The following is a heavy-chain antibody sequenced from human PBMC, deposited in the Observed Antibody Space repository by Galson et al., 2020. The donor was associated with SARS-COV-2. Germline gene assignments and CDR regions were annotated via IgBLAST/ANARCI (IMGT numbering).Heavy chain of an antibody. J-gene: IGHJ4*02. CDR2: IYYSGST. CDR3: ARLLYDSSGYHTPLFDY. CDR1: GGSISSYY. V-gene: IGHV4-59*08. D-gene: IGHD3-22*01. Sequence: ETSETLSLTCTVSGGSISSYYRSWIRQPPGKGLEWIGYIYYSGSTNYNPSLKSRVTISVDTSKNQFSLKLSSVTAADTAVYYCARLLYDSSGYHTPLFDYWGQGTLVTVSS.